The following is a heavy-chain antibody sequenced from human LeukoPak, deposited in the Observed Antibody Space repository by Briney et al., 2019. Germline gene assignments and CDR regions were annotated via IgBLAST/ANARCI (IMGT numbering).Heavy chain of an antibody. Sequence: GASVKVSCKASGYTFTSYYMHWVRQAPGQGLEWMGIINPSGGSTSYAQKFQGRVTMTRDMSTSTVYMELSSLRSEDTAVYYCARAPFGVVILNWFDPLGQGTLVTVSS. CDR2: INPSGGST. CDR1: GYTFTSYY. J-gene: IGHJ5*02. D-gene: IGHD3-3*01. CDR3: ARAPFGVVILNWFDP. V-gene: IGHV1-46*01.